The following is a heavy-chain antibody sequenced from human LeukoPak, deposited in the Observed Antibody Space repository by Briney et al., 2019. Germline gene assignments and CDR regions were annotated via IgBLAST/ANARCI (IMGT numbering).Heavy chain of an antibody. V-gene: IGHV3-23*01. D-gene: IGHD3-10*02. CDR2: FSASNGSR. CDR3: AELGITMIGGV. Sequence: GGSLRLSCEASGFSFSSYGMSWVRQAPGEGLEWVSGFSASNGSRYYADSVKGRFTISRDNSKNTLYLQMNSLRAEDTAVYYCAELGITMIGGVWGKGTTVTISS. CDR1: GFSFSSYG. J-gene: IGHJ6*04.